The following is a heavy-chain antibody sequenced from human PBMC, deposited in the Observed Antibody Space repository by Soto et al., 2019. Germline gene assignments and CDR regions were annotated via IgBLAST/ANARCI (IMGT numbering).Heavy chain of an antibody. CDR1: GYTFTSYY. J-gene: IGHJ6*02. CDR3: ARDSEKLWFEELSRPDYGMDV. Sequence: GASVKVSCKASGYTFTSYYMHWVRQAPGQGLEWMGIINPSGGSTSYAQKFQGRVTMTRDTSTSTVYMELSSLRSEDTAVYYCARDSEKLWFEELSRPDYGMDVWGQGTTVTVSS. D-gene: IGHD3-10*01. V-gene: IGHV1-46*01. CDR2: INPSGGST.